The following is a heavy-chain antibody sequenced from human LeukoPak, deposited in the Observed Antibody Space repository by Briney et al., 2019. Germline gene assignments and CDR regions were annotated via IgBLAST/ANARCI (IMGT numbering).Heavy chain of an antibody. Sequence: GRSLRLSCAASGFTFSSYAMHWVRQAPGKGLEWVAVISYDGSNKYYADPVKGRFTISRDNSKNTLYLQMNSLRAEDTAVYYCARDLDSSGYYYVIAYWGQGTLVTVSS. D-gene: IGHD3-22*01. J-gene: IGHJ4*02. CDR1: GFTFSSYA. CDR3: ARDLDSSGYYYVIAY. CDR2: ISYDGSNK. V-gene: IGHV3-30-3*01.